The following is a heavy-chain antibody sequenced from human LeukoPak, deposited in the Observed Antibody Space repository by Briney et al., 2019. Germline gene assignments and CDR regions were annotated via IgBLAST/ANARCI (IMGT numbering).Heavy chain of an antibody. V-gene: IGHV3-23*01. CDR2: IKGGGGDP. J-gene: IGHJ4*02. Sequence: GGSLRLSCAASGFTFSSYGMHWVRQAPGKGLEWVSSIKGGGGDPFYADSVKGRFTISRDNSKNTLFLQLNSLRADDSAVYYCAKGIAARPFDYWGQGTLVTVSS. D-gene: IGHD6-6*01. CDR3: AKGIAARPFDY. CDR1: GFTFSSYG.